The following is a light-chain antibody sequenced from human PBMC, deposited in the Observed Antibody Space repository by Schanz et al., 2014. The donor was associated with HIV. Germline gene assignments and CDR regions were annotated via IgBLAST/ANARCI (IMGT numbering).Light chain of an antibody. CDR3: QQYDSSPVT. CDR2: AAS. Sequence: DIQMTQSPSSLSASVGDRVTITCRASQSISSYLNWYQQKPGKAPKLLIYAASSLQSGVPSRFSGSGSGTEFTLAINSLQPDDFATYYCQQYDSSPVTFGPGTRLESK. V-gene: IGKV1-39*01. J-gene: IGKJ5*01. CDR1: QSISSY.